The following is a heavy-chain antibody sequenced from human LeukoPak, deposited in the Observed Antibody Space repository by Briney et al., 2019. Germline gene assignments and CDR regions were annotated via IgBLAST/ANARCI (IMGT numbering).Heavy chain of an antibody. CDR2: INPNSGGT. CDR1: GYTFTGYY. CDR3: ARDPGWGDSYFDY. J-gene: IGHJ4*02. Sequence: GASVKVSCKASGYTFTGYYMHWVRQAPGQGLEWMGWINPNSGGTNYAQKFQGRVTMTRDTSISTAYMELSSLRSEDTAVYYCARDPGWGDSYFDYWGQGTLVTVSS. V-gene: IGHV1-2*02. D-gene: IGHD3-16*01.